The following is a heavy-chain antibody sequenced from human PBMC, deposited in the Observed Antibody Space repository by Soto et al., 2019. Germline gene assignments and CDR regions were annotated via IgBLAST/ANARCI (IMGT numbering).Heavy chain of an antibody. J-gene: IGHJ5*02. V-gene: IGHV1-8*01. CDR2: MNPNSGNT. D-gene: IGHD5-12*01. Sequence: QVQLVQSGAEVKKPGASVKVSCKASGYTFTSYDINWVRQATGQGLEWMGWMNPNSGNTGYAQKFQGRVTMTRNTFISTAYMELSNLRSEDTRLSYFASSTVYSGYDYPLPWGQGTLVTVSS. CDR1: GYTFTSYD. CDR3: ASSTVYSGYDYPLP.